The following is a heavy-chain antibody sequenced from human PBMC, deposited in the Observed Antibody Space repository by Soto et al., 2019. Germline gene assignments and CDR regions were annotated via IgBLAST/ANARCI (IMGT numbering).Heavy chain of an antibody. CDR1: GFTFSTSV. Sequence: GGSLRLSCAGSGFTFSTSVMHWVRQAPGKGLEWLAVIWHDGSDISYGDSVRGRFTISRDNSKNTLYLEMDNVREEDTAVYFCARHGPDTASSYFLDYWGQGTLVTVSS. CDR3: ARHGPDTASSYFLDY. V-gene: IGHV3-33*01. CDR2: IWHDGSDI. J-gene: IGHJ4*02. D-gene: IGHD2-21*02.